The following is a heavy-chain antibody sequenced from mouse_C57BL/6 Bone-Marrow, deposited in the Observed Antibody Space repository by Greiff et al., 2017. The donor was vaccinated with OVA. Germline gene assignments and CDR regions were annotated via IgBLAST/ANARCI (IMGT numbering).Heavy chain of an antibody. CDR1: GYTFTSYW. Sequence: QVQLQQPGAELVKPGASVKLSCKASGYTFTSYWMHWVKQRPGPGLEWIGMIHPNSGSTNYNEKFKSKATLTVDKSSSTAYMQLSSLTSEDSAVYYCAREEDYGSSAAWFAYWGQGTLVTVSA. D-gene: IGHD1-1*01. CDR2: IHPNSGST. J-gene: IGHJ3*01. V-gene: IGHV1-64*01. CDR3: AREEDYGSSAAWFAY.